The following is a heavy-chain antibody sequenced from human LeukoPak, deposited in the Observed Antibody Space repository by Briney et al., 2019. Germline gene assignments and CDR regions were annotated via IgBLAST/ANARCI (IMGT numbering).Heavy chain of an antibody. CDR2: INPSGGST. Sequence: ASVKVSCKASGYTFTSYYMHWVRQAPGQGLEWMGIINPSGGSTSYAQKFQGRVTMTRDTSTSTVYMELSSLRSEDTAVYYRARDEVYYDSSGYFDYWGQGTLVTVSS. CDR3: ARDEVYYDSSGYFDY. V-gene: IGHV1-46*01. D-gene: IGHD3-22*01. CDR1: GYTFTSYY. J-gene: IGHJ4*02.